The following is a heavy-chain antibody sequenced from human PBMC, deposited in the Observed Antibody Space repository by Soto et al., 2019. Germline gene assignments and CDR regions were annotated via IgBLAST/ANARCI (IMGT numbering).Heavy chain of an antibody. CDR2: INPNSGGT. J-gene: IGHJ5*02. Sequence: ASVKVSCKASGYPFTSYAMHWVRQAPGQRLEWMGWINPNSGGTNYAQKFQGWVTMTRDTSISTAYMELSRLRSDDTAVYYCARGGGIGYYDFWSGYYTGICWFDPWGQGTLVTVSS. CDR1: GYPFTSYA. V-gene: IGHV1-2*04. CDR3: ARGGGIGYYDFWSGYYTGICWFDP. D-gene: IGHD3-3*01.